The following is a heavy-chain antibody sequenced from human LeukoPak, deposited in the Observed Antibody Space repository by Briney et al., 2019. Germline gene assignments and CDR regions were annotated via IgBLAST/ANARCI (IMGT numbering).Heavy chain of an antibody. V-gene: IGHV5-51*01. J-gene: IGHJ4*02. Sequence: GESLKISCEASGYNFNTFWICWVRQMPGKGLEWRGIIYPDDSDTKYSPSFRGQVNISADKSINTAFLQWSSLKASDTAMYYCARHTPQPNVNAGTPREVPDYWGQGTLVTVSS. CDR3: ARHTPQPNVNAGTPREVPDY. D-gene: IGHD2-15*01. CDR1: GYNFNTFW. CDR2: IYPDDSDT.